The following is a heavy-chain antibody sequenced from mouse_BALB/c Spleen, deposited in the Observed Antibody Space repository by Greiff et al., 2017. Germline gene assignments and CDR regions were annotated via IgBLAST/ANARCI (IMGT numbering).Heavy chain of an antibody. CDR2: ISDGGSYT. Sequence: DVQLVESGGGLVKPGGSLKLSCAASGFTFSDYYMYWVRQTPEKRLEWVETISDGGSYTYYPDSVKGRFTISRDNAKNTLYLQMSSLKSEDTAMYYCARGDLGADWGQGTMVTVSA. CDR3: ARGDLGAD. V-gene: IGHV5-4*02. D-gene: IGHD4-1*01. J-gene: IGHJ3*01. CDR1: GFTFSDYY.